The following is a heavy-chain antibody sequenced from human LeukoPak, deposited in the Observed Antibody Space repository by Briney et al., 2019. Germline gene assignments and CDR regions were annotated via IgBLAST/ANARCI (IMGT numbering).Heavy chain of an antibody. CDR2: INPSGGST. V-gene: IGHV1-46*03. CDR1: GYTFISYY. J-gene: IGHJ4*02. CDR3: ARERYYDSSRHFDY. D-gene: IGHD3-22*01. Sequence: GASVKDSRKASGYTFISYYMHWVRQPPGQEREGMGIINPSGGSTSHGQKFQGRVTMIRGQSTITAYMELSSPKPEDTAVNSCARERYYDSSRHFDYWGQGTLATVSS.